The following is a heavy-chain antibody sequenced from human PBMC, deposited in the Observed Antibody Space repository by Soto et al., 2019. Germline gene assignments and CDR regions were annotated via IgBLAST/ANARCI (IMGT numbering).Heavy chain of an antibody. D-gene: IGHD2-15*01. CDR3: ARGHCSGDSCYSYWFDP. V-gene: IGHV3-53*01. CDR1: GFTVISNY. Sequence: EVQLVESGGGLIQPGGSLRLSCAASGFTVISNYMSWVRQAPGKGVEWVSVIYSGGSTYYADSVKGRFTISRDNSKNTLYLKMTSLSAEDTAVYYCARGHCSGDSCYSYWFDPWGQGTLVTVSS. CDR2: IYSGGST. J-gene: IGHJ5*02.